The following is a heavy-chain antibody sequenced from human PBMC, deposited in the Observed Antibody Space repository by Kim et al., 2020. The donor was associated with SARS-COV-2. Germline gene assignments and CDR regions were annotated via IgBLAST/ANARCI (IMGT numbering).Heavy chain of an antibody. J-gene: IGHJ3*02. CDR1: GFTFSSYG. D-gene: IGHD2-2*01. CDR2: IWYDGSNK. Sequence: GGSLRLSCAASGFTFSSYGMHWVRQSPGKGLEWVAVIWYDGSNKYYADSVKGRFTISRDNSKNPLYLQMNSLRAEDTAVYYCASDIVVVPAAKDAFDIWGQGTMVTVSS. CDR3: ASDIVVVPAAKDAFDI. V-gene: IGHV3-33*01.